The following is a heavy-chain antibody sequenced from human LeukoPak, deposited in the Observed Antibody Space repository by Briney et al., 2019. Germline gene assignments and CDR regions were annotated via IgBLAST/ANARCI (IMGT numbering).Heavy chain of an antibody. CDR2: INPSGGST. V-gene: IGHV1-46*01. J-gene: IGHJ4*02. D-gene: IGHD5-18*01. Sequence: ASVKVSCKASGYTFTSYYMHWVRQAPGQGLEWMGIINPSGGSTSYAQKFQGRVTMTRDTSTSTVYMELSSLRSEDTAVYYCAREKEGDVDTAMVFDYWGQGTLVTVSS. CDR1: GYTFTSYY. CDR3: AREKEGDVDTAMVFDY.